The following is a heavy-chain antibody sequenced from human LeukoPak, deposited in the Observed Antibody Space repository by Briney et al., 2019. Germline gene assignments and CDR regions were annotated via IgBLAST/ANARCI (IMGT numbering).Heavy chain of an antibody. J-gene: IGHJ6*02. CDR3: AKFGQRFLEWPPGWGMDV. D-gene: IGHD3-3*01. V-gene: IGHV4-59*01. CDR1: GGFISSYY. Sequence: SETLSLTCTVSGGFISSYYWSWIRQPPGKGLEWIGYIYYSGSTNYNPSLKSRVTISVDTSKNQFSLKLSSVTAADTAVYYCAKFGQRFLEWPPGWGMDVWGQGTTVTVSS. CDR2: IYYSGST.